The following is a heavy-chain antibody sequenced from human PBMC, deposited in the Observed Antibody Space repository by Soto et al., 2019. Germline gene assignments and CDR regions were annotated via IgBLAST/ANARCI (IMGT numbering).Heavy chain of an antibody. D-gene: IGHD3-10*01. CDR2: TSYDGSNK. V-gene: IGHV3-30-3*01. Sequence: QVQLVESGGGVVQPGRSLRLSCAASGFTFDSYAMHWVRQAPGTGLEWVAVTSYDGSNKYYADSVKGRFTISRDNSKNRLYLPMNSLRAEDTAVYYCARERPYFRSGIAFDYWGQGTLVTVSS. CDR3: ARERPYFRSGIAFDY. J-gene: IGHJ4*02. CDR1: GFTFDSYA.